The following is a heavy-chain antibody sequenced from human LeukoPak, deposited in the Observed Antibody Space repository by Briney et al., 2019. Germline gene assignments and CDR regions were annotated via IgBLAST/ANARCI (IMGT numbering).Heavy chain of an antibody. CDR3: AKDKTGIVGAICDY. Sequence: PGGSLRLSCAASGFTFSSYAMSWVRQAPGKGLEWVSAISGSGGSTYYAGSVKGRFTISRDNSKNTLYLQMNSLRAEDTAVYYCAKDKTGIVGAICDYWGQGTLVTVSS. V-gene: IGHV3-23*01. CDR1: GFTFSSYA. J-gene: IGHJ4*02. CDR2: ISGSGGST. D-gene: IGHD1-26*01.